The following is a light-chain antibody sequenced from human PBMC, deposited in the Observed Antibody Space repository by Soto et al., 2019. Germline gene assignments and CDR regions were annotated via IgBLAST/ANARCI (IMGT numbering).Light chain of an antibody. CDR3: CSYAGINALGV. Sequence: QSALTQPASVSGSPGQSITISCTGTNSDVGSYDLVSWYQQHPGKAPKLIIFEDSERPSGISNRFYGSNSGNTASLTISGLQAEDEADYYCCSYAGINALGVFGTGTKLTVL. CDR1: NSDVGSYDL. J-gene: IGLJ1*01. CDR2: EDS. V-gene: IGLV2-23*01.